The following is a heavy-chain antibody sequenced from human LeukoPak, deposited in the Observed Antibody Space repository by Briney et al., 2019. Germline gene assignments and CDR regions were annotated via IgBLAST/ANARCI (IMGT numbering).Heavy chain of an antibody. V-gene: IGHV3-20*04. CDR2: INWNGGST. J-gene: IGHJ3*02. CDR1: GFTFDDYG. Sequence: GGSLRLSCAASGFTFDDYGMSWVRQAPGKGLEWVSGINWNGGSTGYADSVKGRFTISRDNAKNSLYLQMNSLRAEDTAVYYCARDQEGDPGGAFDIWGQGTMVTVSS. CDR3: ARDQEGDPGGAFDI. D-gene: IGHD3-16*01.